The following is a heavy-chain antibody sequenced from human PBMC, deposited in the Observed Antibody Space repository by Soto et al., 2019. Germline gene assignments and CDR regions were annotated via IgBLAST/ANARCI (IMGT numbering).Heavy chain of an antibody. V-gene: IGHV3-53*04. D-gene: IGHD3-22*01. CDR2: IYSGGST. Sequence: EVQLVESGGGLVQPGGSRRLSCAASGFTVSRNYMSWVRQAPGKGLEWVSVIYSGGSTYYADSVKGRFTISRHNSKNTLYLQMNSLRAEDTAVYYCARDFYDSSGYWYWYFDLWGRGTLVTVSS. CDR1: GFTVSRNY. CDR3: ARDFYDSSGYWYWYFDL. J-gene: IGHJ2*01.